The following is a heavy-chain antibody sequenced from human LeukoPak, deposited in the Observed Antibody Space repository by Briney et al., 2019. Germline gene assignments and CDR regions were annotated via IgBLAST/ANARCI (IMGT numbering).Heavy chain of an antibody. CDR2: IYYSGST. J-gene: IGHJ4*02. CDR3: ARHYCSSTSCYYYFDY. V-gene: IGHV4-61*01. CDR1: GGSISSGSYY. Sequence: SQTLSLTCTVSGGSISSGSYYWSWIRQPPGKGLEWIGYIYYSGSTNYNPSLKSRVTISVDTSKNQFSLKLSSVTAADTAVYYCARHYCSSTSCYYYFDYWGQGTLVTVSS. D-gene: IGHD2-2*01.